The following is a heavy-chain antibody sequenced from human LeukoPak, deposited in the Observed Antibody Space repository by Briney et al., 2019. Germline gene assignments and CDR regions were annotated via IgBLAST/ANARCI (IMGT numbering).Heavy chain of an antibody. CDR2: INPNSGGT. V-gene: IGHV1-2*02. J-gene: IGHJ4*02. Sequence: ASVKVPCKASGYTFTGYYMHWERQAPGQGLEWMGWINPNSGGTNYAQKFQGRVTMTRDTSISTAYMELSRLRSDDTAVYYCARDPTPVTAGISPEGIDYWGQGTLVTVSS. CDR3: ARDPTPVTAGISPEGIDY. D-gene: IGHD4-17*01. CDR1: GYTFTGYY.